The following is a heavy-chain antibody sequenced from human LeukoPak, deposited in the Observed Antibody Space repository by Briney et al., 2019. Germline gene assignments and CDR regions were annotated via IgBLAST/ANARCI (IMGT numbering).Heavy chain of an antibody. CDR2: IYYSGST. CDR3: ARVGWLQFRGIGY. V-gene: IGHV4-39*01. J-gene: IGHJ4*02. D-gene: IGHD5-24*01. CDR1: GGSISSYY. Sequence: PSETLSLTCTVSGGSISSYYWGWIRQPPGKGLEWIGSIYYSGSTYYNPSLKSRVTISVDTSKNQFSLKLSSVTAADTAVYYCARVGWLQFRGIGYWGQGTLVTVSS.